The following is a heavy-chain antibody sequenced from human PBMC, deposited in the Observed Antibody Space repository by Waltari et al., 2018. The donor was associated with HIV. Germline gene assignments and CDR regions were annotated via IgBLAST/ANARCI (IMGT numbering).Heavy chain of an antibody. CDR2: KNHNSGNK. CDR1: GYTFTSYD. V-gene: IGHV1-8*01. J-gene: IGHJ4*02. Sequence: QVQLVQSGAEVKKPGASVKVSCKASGYTFTSYDINWVRQATGQGLEWTGWKNHNSGNKGYAEKFQGRDNMTRNTSISTAYMELSRLRSEDTAVYYGARGGRIQLCLDYWGQGTLVTVSS. D-gene: IGHD5-18*01. CDR3: ARGGRIQLCLDY.